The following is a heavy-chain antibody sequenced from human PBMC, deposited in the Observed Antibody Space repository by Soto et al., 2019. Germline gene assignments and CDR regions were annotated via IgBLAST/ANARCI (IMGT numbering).Heavy chain of an antibody. CDR2: IFYSGST. D-gene: IGHD2-2*01. CDR1: GGSISSYY. CDR3: ARGGGIYCSSTSCYGSYYFDY. J-gene: IGHJ4*01. Sequence: SETLSLTCTVSGGSISSYYWSWIRRPPGKGLEWIGYIFYSGSTKYNPSLNSRVTISVDTSKNQFSLKLSSVTAADTAVYYCARGGGIYCSSTSCYGSYYFDYWGQGTLVTVSS. V-gene: IGHV4-59*01.